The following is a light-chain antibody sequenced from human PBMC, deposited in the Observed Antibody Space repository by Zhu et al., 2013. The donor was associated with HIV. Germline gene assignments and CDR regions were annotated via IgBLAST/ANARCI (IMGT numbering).Light chain of an antibody. CDR3: QQYGSSLLT. V-gene: IGKV3-20*01. CDR1: QSVSNY. CDR2: GAS. Sequence: EIVLTQSPATLSLSPGERATLSCRASQSVSNYLAWYQQKPGQAPRLLIYGASSRATGIPDRFSGSGSGTDFTLTISSLDPEDSAMYYCQQYGSSLLTFGGGTKVEIE. J-gene: IGKJ4*01.